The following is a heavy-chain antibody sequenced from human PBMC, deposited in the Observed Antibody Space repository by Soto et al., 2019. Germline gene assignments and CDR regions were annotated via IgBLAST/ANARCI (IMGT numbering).Heavy chain of an antibody. Sequence: GGSLRLSRIASGFICTDYAMSWVRQGPRKGLEWVAGISFSGDNTNYADSVKGRFITSRDNSKNTLYLLMNRLRAEDIGIYYCAKIALVGSFGFELARDYWGQGILVTSPQ. D-gene: IGHD2-8*02. J-gene: IGHJ4*02. CDR3: AKIALVGSFGFELARDY. CDR2: ISFSGDNT. V-gene: IGHV3-23*01. CDR1: GFICTDYA.